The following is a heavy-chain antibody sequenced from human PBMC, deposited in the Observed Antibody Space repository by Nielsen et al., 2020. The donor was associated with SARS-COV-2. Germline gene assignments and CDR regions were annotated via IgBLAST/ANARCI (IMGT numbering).Heavy chain of an antibody. CDR2: IIPILGIA. V-gene: IGHV1-69*04. Sequence: SVTVSCKASGGAFSSYTISWVRQAPGQGLEWMGRIIPILGIANYAQKFQGRVTITADKSTRTAYMELSSLRSEDTAVYYCARDDFWSGKAGYYYYGMDVWGQGTTVTVSS. J-gene: IGHJ6*02. CDR1: GGAFSSYT. CDR3: ARDDFWSGKAGYYYYGMDV. D-gene: IGHD3-3*01.